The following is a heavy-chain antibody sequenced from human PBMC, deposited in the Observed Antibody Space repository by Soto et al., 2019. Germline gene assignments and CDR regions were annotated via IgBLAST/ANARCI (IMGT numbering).Heavy chain of an antibody. V-gene: IGHV3-30-3*01. CDR2: ISYDGTIT. J-gene: IGHJ6*02. CDR3: ATTRVGPCSSSICFSGIFDGMDV. Sequence: GGSLRLSCAASGFTISNYGMHWVRQAPGKGLEWVAVISYDGTITYYADSVKGRFTISRDNSKNTLYLQMNRLRTEDTAVYYCATTRVGPCSSSICFSGIFDGMDVWGQGTTVTVSS. CDR1: GFTISNYG. D-gene: IGHD2-2*01.